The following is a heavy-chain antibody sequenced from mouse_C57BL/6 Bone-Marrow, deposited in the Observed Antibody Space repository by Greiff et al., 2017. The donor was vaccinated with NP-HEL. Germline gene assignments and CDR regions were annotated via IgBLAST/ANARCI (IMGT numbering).Heavy chain of an antibody. J-gene: IGHJ3*01. Sequence: EVKLVESGGGLVKPGGSLKLSCAASGFTFSDYGMHWVRQAPEKGLEWVAYISSGSSTIYYADTVKGRFTISRDNAKNPLFLQMTSLRAEDTAMYYCANSLFAYWGQGTLVTVSA. D-gene: IGHD2-12*01. CDR1: GFTFSDYG. V-gene: IGHV5-17*01. CDR3: ANSLFAY. CDR2: ISSGSSTI.